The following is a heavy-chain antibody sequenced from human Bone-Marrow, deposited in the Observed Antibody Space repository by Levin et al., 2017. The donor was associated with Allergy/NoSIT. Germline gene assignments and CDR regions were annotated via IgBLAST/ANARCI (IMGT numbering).Heavy chain of an antibody. CDR2: MNPNSRNT. J-gene: IGHJ4*02. Sequence: ASVKVSCKTSGYTFTSYDVNWVRQATGQGLEWMGWMNPNSRNTGNAQKFQGRLTMTSDTSISTAYMELSSLRSEDTAVYYCVRVPTYFDNVWGKSRPGPFDYWGQGTLVTVAS. D-gene: IGHD3-16*01. CDR1: GYTFTSYD. CDR3: VRVPTYFDNVWGKSRPGPFDY. V-gene: IGHV1-8*01.